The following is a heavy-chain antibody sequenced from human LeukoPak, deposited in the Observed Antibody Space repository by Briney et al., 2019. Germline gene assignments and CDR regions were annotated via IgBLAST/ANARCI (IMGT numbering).Heavy chain of an antibody. Sequence: SDPLTLPCTVTFASFFSARSSRRSIRQPPAKGLEWIWYIYYSGSAKYNPSLKSRLSISVDTSKNQFSLKLTSVPAADTAVYYCARGFGDWGLSWFDPWGQGTLVTVSS. CDR1: FASFFSARSS. CDR2: IYYSGSA. V-gene: IGHV4-61*01. CDR3: ARGFGDWGLSWFDP. J-gene: IGHJ5*02. D-gene: IGHD3-10*01.